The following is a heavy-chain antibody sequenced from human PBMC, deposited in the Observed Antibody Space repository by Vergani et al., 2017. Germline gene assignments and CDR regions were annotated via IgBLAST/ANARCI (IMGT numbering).Heavy chain of an antibody. J-gene: IGHJ4*02. V-gene: IGHV4-34*02. D-gene: IGHD3-10*01. CDR3: AVRQRVNLVRGEIVTKRTFDY. CDR2: INNDGHT. CDR1: GESFSSFY. Sequence: QVQLQQWGAGVVKPSGTLSLTCAVFGESFSSFYWSWIRQPPGKGLEWIGEINNDGHTNYNPSLESRVTVSRDTAKNQFSLNLMSVTAADTAMYYCAVRQRVNLVRGEIVTKRTFDYWSQGSLVIVSS.